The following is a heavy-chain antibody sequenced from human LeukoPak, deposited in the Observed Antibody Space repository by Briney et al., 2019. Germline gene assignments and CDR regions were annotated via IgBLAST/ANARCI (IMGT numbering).Heavy chain of an antibody. D-gene: IGHD5-18*01. J-gene: IGHJ4*02. V-gene: IGHV4-31*03. CDR2: IYYSGST. CDR3: ARRRGYSFLVYFDY. Sequence: SSETLSLTCTVSDGSISSGGYYWSWIRQHPGKGLEWIGYIYYSGSTYYNPSLKSRVTISVDTSKNQFSLKLSSVTAADTAVYYCARRRGYSFLVYFDYWGQGTLVTVSS. CDR1: DGSISSGGYY.